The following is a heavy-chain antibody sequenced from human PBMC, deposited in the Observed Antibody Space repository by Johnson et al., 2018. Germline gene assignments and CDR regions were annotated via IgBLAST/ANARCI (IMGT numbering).Heavy chain of an antibody. V-gene: IGHV5-51*01. CDR2: IYPGDSDT. CDR3: ARRAMATIEDAFEI. Sequence: EVQLVETGAEVKKPGESLKISCKGSGYSFTSYWIGWVRQMPGKGLEWMGIIYPGDSDTRYSPSFQGQVTISADKSSRTPYLQWSSPEASDTAMYYRARRAMATIEDAFEIWGQGTMVTVSS. J-gene: IGHJ3*02. D-gene: IGHD5-24*01. CDR1: GYSFTSYW.